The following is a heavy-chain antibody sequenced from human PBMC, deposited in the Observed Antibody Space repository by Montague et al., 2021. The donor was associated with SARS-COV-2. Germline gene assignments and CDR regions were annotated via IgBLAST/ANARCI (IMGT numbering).Heavy chain of an antibody. J-gene: IGHJ6*02. V-gene: IGHV4-61*01. CDR1: GGSVSSSSFY. CDR2: IYYTGSS. CDR3: ASLRGSAEILTAFQGVSYFYGMDV. D-gene: IGHD3-9*01. Sequence: SETLSLTCTVSGGSVSSSSFYWSWIRQPPGKGLELIGYIYYTGSSNYXPSLKSRVTISVDTSKNQFSLKLSSVTAADTAVYYCASLRGSAEILTAFQGVSYFYGMDVWGQGATVTVSS.